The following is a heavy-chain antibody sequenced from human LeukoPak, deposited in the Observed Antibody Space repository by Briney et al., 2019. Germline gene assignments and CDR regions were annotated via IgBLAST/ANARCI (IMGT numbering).Heavy chain of an antibody. CDR1: GYTFTSYD. CDR3: VFMYNWNYVIRY. D-gene: IGHD1-7*01. CDR2: MNPNSGNT. J-gene: IGHJ4*02. Sequence: ASVKASCKASGYTFTSYDINWVRQATGQGLEWMGWMNPNSGNTGYAQKFQGRVTMTRNTSISTAYMELSSLRSEDTAVYYCVFMYNWNYVIRYWGQGTLVTVSS. V-gene: IGHV1-8*01.